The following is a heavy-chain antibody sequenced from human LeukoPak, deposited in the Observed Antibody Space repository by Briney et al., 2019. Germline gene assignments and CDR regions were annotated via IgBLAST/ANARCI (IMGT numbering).Heavy chain of an antibody. J-gene: IGHJ4*02. CDR1: RYTFTGYY. V-gene: IGHV1-2*02. CDR3: ARGTGEGYTYGRYYFDY. Sequence: ASVKVSCKASRYTFTGYYMHWVRQAPGQGLEWMGWINPNSGVTDYAQNFQGRVTMTRDTSISTAYVELSRLRSDDTAVYYCARGTGEGYTYGRYYFDYWGQGTLVTVSS. CDR2: INPNSGVT. D-gene: IGHD5-18*01.